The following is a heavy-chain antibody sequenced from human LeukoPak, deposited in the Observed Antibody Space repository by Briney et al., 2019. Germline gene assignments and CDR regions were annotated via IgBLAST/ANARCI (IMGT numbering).Heavy chain of an antibody. CDR2: ISGSGGST. CDR3: AKVSCSSSSCYRMDV. Sequence: GGSLRLSCAASGFAFSSYAMSWVRQAPGKGLEWVSTISGSGGSTYYADSVKGRFTISRDKSKNTQYLQMSSLRAEDTALYFCAKVSCSSSSCYRMDVWGQGTTVTVSS. V-gene: IGHV3-23*01. J-gene: IGHJ6*02. CDR1: GFAFSSYA. D-gene: IGHD2-2*02.